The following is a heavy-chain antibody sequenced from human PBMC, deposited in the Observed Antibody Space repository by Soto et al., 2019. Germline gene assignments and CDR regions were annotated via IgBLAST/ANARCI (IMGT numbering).Heavy chain of an antibody. CDR1: GFSFSIYG. D-gene: IGHD3-22*01. CDR2: IWNDGSDK. CDR3: ARDRRYFDSSDIDY. J-gene: IGHJ4*02. Sequence: QVQLVESGGGVVQPGRSLRLSCAASGFSFSIYGIHWVRQARGKGLEWVAVIWNDGSDKYYADSVKGRFTISRGSSKNTVYLQMNSLRVEDTAVYYCARDRRYFDSSDIDYWGQGTLVTVSS. V-gene: IGHV3-33*01.